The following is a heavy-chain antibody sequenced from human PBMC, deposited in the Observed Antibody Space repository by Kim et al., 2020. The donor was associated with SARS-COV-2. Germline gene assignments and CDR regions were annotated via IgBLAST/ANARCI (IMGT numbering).Heavy chain of an antibody. CDR2: INHSGST. Sequence: SETLSLTCAVYGGSFSGYYWSWIRQPPGKGLEWIGEINHSGSTNYNPSLKSRVTISVDTSKNKFSLKLSSVTAADTAVYYCASDPYRFDYWGQGTLVTVSS. CDR1: GGSFSGYY. CDR3: ASDPYRFDY. V-gene: IGHV4-34*01. J-gene: IGHJ4*02. D-gene: IGHD1-26*01.